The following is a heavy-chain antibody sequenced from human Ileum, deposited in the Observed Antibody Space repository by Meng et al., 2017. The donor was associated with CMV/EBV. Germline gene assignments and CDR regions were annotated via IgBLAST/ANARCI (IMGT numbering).Heavy chain of an antibody. V-gene: IGHV1-8*03. D-gene: IGHD3-10*01. CDR3: ARGVRYGSGKEYFDS. CDR1: GYTFTSHD. Sequence: SGYTFTSHDINCVRQATGRGLEWMGWMNPNSGNTGYAQKFQGRVTITRNTSISTAYMELSSLRSEDTAVYYCARGVRYGSGKEYFDSWGQGTLVTVSS. CDR2: MNPNSGNT. J-gene: IGHJ4*02.